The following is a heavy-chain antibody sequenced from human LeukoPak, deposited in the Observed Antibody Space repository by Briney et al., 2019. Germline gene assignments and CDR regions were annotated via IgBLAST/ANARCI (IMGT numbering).Heavy chain of an antibody. CDR2: ISGSGGST. D-gene: IGHD2-21*02. V-gene: IGHV3-23*01. CDR1: GFTFSSYA. Sequence: PGGSLRLSCAASGFTFSSYAMSWVRQAPGKGLEWVSAISGSGGSTYYADSVKGRFTISRDNSKNTLYLQMNSLRAEDTAVYYCARDGCGGDCYLADYWGQGTLVTVSS. J-gene: IGHJ4*02. CDR3: ARDGCGGDCYLADY.